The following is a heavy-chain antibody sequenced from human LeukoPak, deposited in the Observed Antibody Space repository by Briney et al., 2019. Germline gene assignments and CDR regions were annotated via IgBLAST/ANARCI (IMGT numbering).Heavy chain of an antibody. CDR1: GYSISSSYY. V-gene: IGHV4-38-2*02. J-gene: IGHJ3*02. CDR3: ARGYCSSTSCYAFDI. Sequence: SETLSLTCTVSGYSISSSYYWGWIRQPPGKGLEWIGSIHHSGSTYYNPSLKSRVTISVDTSKNQFSLKLNSVTAADTAVYYCARGYCSSTSCYAFDIWGQGTMVTVSS. CDR2: IHHSGST. D-gene: IGHD2-2*01.